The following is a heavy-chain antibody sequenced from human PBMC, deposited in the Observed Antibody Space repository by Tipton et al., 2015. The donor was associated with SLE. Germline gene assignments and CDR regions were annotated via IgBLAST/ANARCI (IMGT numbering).Heavy chain of an antibody. CDR2: IYYSGST. CDR1: GGSFSGYY. D-gene: IGHD6-6*01. V-gene: IGHV4-34*09. CDR3: AGSSSSLRYFDL. Sequence: TLSLTCAVYGGSFSGYYWSWIRQPPGKGLEWIGYIYYSGSTYYNPSLKSRVTISVDTSKNQFSLKLSSVTAADTAVYYCAGSSSSLRYFDLWGRGTLVTVSS. J-gene: IGHJ2*01.